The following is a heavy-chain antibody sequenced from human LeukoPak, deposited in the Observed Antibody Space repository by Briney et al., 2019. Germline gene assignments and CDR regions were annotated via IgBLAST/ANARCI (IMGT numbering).Heavy chain of an antibody. CDR3: ASPAMIVVLGPHDAFDI. CDR2: ISSSSSYI. CDR1: GYTFTSYD. Sequence: ASVKVSCKASGYTFTSYDINWVRQAPGKGLEWVSSISSSSSYIYYADSVKGRFTISRDNAKNSLYLQMNSLRAEDTAVYYCASPAMIVVLGPHDAFDIWGQGTMVTVSS. V-gene: IGHV3-21*01. D-gene: IGHD3-22*01. J-gene: IGHJ3*02.